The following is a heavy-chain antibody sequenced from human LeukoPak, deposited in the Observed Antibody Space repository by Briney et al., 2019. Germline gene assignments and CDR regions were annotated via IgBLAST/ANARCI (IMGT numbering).Heavy chain of an antibody. D-gene: IGHD3-16*01. Sequence: GGSLRLSCAASGFTFSDHYMDWVRQAPGKGLEWVGRIRNKANSYTTEYAASVKGRFTISRDDSKNSLYLQMNSLRTEDTAVYYCARSGGGRWGQGTLVTVSS. V-gene: IGHV3-72*01. J-gene: IGHJ4*02. CDR3: ARSGGGR. CDR1: GFTFSDHY. CDR2: IRNKANSYTT.